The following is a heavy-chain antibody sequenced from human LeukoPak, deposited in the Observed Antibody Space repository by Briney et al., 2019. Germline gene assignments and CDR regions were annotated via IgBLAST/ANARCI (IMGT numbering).Heavy chain of an antibody. Sequence: ASVKVSCKVSGYTLTELSMHWVRQAPGKGLEWMGGFDPEDGETIYAQKFQGRVTLTRDMSTSTDYLELSSLRSEDTAVYYCARDNSVRDEAWWFNPWGQGALVTVSS. D-gene: IGHD5-24*01. CDR1: GYTLTELS. CDR2: FDPEDGET. CDR3: ARDNSVRDEAWWFNP. J-gene: IGHJ5*02. V-gene: IGHV1-24*01.